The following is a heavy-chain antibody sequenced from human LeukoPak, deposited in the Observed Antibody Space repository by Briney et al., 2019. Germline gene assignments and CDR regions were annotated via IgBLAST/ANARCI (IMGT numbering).Heavy chain of an antibody. V-gene: IGHV3-30*02. CDR1: GFRFIAYG. D-gene: IGHD6-6*01. CDR2: IQYDGSYY. Sequence: GGSLRLSCAASGFRFIAYGIYWIRQAPGRGLEWVAFIQYDGSYYYYGDSVKGRFTISRDNSKNTLYLQMNSLRAEDTAVYYCSTYSSSQGHWGQGTLVTVSS. J-gene: IGHJ4*02. CDR3: STYSSSQGH.